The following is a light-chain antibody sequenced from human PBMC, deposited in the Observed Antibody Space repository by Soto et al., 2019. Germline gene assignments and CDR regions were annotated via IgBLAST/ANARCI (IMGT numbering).Light chain of an antibody. CDR3: HLYGSTYT. CDR2: GAS. Sequence: EIVLTQSPGTLSLSPGERATLSCRASQSVSSTYLAWYQQKPGQAPRLLIYGASSRATGIPDRFSGSGSGTDFTLTISRLEPEDVAVYSCHLYGSTYTFGQGTKLDIK. V-gene: IGKV3-20*01. J-gene: IGKJ2*01. CDR1: QSVSSTY.